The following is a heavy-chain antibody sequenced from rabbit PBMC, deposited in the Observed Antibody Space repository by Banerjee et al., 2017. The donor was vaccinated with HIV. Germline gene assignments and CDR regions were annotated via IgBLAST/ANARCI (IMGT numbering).Heavy chain of an antibody. V-gene: IGHV1S45*01. D-gene: IGHD7-1*01. J-gene: IGHJ4*01. CDR3: ARDAGGDGYSNDL. CDR2: IVTGSSGGT. Sequence: QEQLKESGGGLVKPGGTLTLTCKASGLDFSSSFWICWVRQAPGKGLEWIGCIVTGSSGGTYYASWAKGRFTISKTSSTTVTLQMTSLTAADTATYFCARDAGGDGYSNDLWGPGTLVTVS. CDR1: GLDFSSSFW.